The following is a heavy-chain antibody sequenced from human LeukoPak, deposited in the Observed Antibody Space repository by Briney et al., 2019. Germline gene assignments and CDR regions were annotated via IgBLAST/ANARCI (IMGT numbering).Heavy chain of an antibody. Sequence: PETLSLTCAVYGGSFSGYYWSWIRQPPGKGLEWIGEINHSGSTNYNPSLKSRVTISVDRSKNQSSLKLSSVTAADTAVYYCARVRYCSSTSCYGAWFDPWGQGTLVTVSS. J-gene: IGHJ5*02. CDR2: INHSGST. D-gene: IGHD2-2*01. CDR1: GGSFSGYY. V-gene: IGHV4-34*01. CDR3: ARVRYCSSTSCYGAWFDP.